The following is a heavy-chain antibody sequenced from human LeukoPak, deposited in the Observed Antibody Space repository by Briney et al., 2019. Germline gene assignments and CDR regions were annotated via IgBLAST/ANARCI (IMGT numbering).Heavy chain of an antibody. CDR1: GGSITSSTYY. CDR3: ARVFGGKGGRYFDY. D-gene: IGHD3-16*01. J-gene: IGHJ4*02. CDR2: IYHSGST. V-gene: IGHV4-39*07. Sequence: PSETLSLTCTVSGGSITSSTYYWGWIRQPPGKGLEWIGSIYHSGSTYYNPSLKSRVTISVDTSKNQFSLKLSSVTAADTAVYYCARVFGGKGGRYFDYWGQGTLVTVSS.